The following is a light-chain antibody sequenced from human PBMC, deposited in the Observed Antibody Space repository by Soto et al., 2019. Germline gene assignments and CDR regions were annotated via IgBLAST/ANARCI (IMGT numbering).Light chain of an antibody. CDR1: QSVSSSY. J-gene: IGKJ5*01. V-gene: IGKV3-20*01. CDR3: MRLGMTPNT. CDR2: DAA. Sequence: EVVLTQSPGTLSLSPGERATLSCRASQSVSSSYLDWDQQKPGQAPRRVICDAASGPTGIPERCIGIASGTDLTLPIRRLESEDSAAYYCMRLGMTPNTFGQRERLEMK.